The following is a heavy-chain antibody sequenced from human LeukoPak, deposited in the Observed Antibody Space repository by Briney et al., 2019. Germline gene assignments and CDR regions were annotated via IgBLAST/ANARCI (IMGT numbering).Heavy chain of an antibody. Sequence: GGSLRLSCTASGFTFSRYDMNWVRQAPGKGLEWVAVISYDGSNKYYADSVKGRFTISRDNSKNTLYLQMNSLRAEDTAVYYCARELAAAGLDYWGQGTLVTVSS. J-gene: IGHJ4*02. D-gene: IGHD6-13*01. CDR1: GFTFSRYD. CDR2: ISYDGSNK. CDR3: ARELAAAGLDY. V-gene: IGHV3-30*03.